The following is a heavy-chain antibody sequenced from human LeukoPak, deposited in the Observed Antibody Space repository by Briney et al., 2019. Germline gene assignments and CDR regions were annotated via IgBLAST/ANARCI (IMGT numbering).Heavy chain of an antibody. CDR2: ISSSGSTI. J-gene: IGHJ4*02. Sequence: PGGSLRLSCAASGFTFSSYAMSWIRQAPGKGLEWVSSISSSGSTIYYADSVKGRFTISRDNAKNSLYLQMNSLRAEDTAVYYCVSKGVAFDYWGQGTLVTVSS. CDR3: VSKGVAFDY. V-gene: IGHV3-11*01. CDR1: GFTFSSYA.